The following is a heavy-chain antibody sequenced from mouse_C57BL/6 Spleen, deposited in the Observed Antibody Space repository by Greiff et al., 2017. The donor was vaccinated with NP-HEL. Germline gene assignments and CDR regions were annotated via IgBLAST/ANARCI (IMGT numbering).Heavy chain of an antibody. CDR3: TREGTGTRAMDY. J-gene: IGHJ4*01. CDR2: ISSGGDYI. Sequence: EVQRVESGEGLVKPGGSLKLSCAASGFTFSSYAMSWVRQTPEKRLEWVAYISSGGDYIYYADTVKGRFTISRDNARNTLYLQMSSLKSEDTAMYYCTREGTGTRAMDYWGQGTSVTVSS. CDR1: GFTFSSYA. V-gene: IGHV5-9-1*02. D-gene: IGHD4-1*01.